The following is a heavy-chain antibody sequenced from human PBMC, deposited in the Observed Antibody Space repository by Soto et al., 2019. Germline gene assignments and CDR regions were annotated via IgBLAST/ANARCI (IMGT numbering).Heavy chain of an antibody. CDR3: XXXXXXXXXXXXXYYYGVDV. Sequence: EEQLLESGGGLVQPGGSLRLSCAASGFTFTTYAMTWVRQAPGRGLEWVSGXXASGADTYYADSVKGRFTVSRDNSKNTLYLQMXXXXXDDTAIYXXXXXXXXXXXXXXXYYYGVDVWGRGTTVTVSS. CDR2: XXASGADT. V-gene: IGHV3-23*01. J-gene: IGHJ6*02. CDR1: GFTFTTYA.